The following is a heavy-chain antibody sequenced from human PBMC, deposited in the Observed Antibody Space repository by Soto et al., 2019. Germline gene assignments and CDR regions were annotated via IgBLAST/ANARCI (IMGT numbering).Heavy chain of an antibody. CDR1: GYSFTSYW. V-gene: IGHV5-51*01. D-gene: IGHD3-9*01. CDR2: IYPGDSDT. J-gene: IGHJ3*02. CDR3: ARQDGLRYFDREPDAFDI. Sequence: GESLKISCKHSGYSFTSYWIGWVRQMPGKGLEWMGIIYPGDSDTRYSPSFQGQVTISADKSISTAYLQWRSLKASDTAMYYCARQDGLRYFDREPDAFDIWGQGTMVTVSS.